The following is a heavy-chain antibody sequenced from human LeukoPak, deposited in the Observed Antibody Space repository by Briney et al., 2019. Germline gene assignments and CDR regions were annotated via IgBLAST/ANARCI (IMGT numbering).Heavy chain of an antibody. CDR3: ARGGPYCSSTSCYSTTDGFDY. CDR2: ISYDGSNK. CDR1: GFTFSNYA. D-gene: IGHD2-2*01. J-gene: IGHJ4*02. V-gene: IGHV3-30-3*01. Sequence: GGSLRLSCAASGFTFSNYAVHWVRQAPGKGLEGVAVISYDGSNKYYADSVKGRFTISRDNSKNTLYVQMNSLRAVDTAVYYCARGGPYCSSTSCYSTTDGFDYWGQGTLVTVSS.